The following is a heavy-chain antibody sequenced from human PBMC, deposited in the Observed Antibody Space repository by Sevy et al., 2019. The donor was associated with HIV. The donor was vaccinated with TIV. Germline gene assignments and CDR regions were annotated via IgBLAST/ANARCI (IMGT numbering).Heavy chain of an antibody. Sequence: SETLSLTCAVSGYSISSDYYWGWIRQPPGKGLEWIASIYHSGYSYYNPSLKSRVTISVDTSKNQFSLKLSSVTAADTAVYYCARAIGTQVAGLYYFDYWGQGTLVTVSS. J-gene: IGHJ4*02. V-gene: IGHV4-38-2*01. D-gene: IGHD6-19*01. CDR1: GYSISSDYY. CDR3: ARAIGTQVAGLYYFDY. CDR2: IYHSGYS.